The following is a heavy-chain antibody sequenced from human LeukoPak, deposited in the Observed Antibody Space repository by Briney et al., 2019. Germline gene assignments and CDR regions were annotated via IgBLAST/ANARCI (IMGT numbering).Heavy chain of an antibody. CDR2: INAANGSK. V-gene: IGHV1-3*01. D-gene: IGHD3-22*01. CDR1: GYSFTDYA. J-gene: IGHJ4*02. CDR3: AGTYYYDSSGYYPALDY. Sequence: ASVKVSCKASGYSFTDYAMHWVRQAPGQRLEWMGWINAANGSKKYSQKFQGRVNITRDTSASRAYMELSSLRSEDTAVYYCAGTYYYDSSGYYPALDYWGQGTLVTVSS.